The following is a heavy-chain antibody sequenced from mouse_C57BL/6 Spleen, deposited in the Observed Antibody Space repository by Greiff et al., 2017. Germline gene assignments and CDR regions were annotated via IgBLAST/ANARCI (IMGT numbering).Heavy chain of an antibody. Sequence: QVQLQQSGPELVKPGASVKISCKASGYAFSSSWMNWVKQRPGKGLEWIGRIYPGDGDTNYNGKFKGKATLTADKSSSTASMQLSSLTSEDSAVYFCARADIYYDYDPFAYWGQGTLVTVSA. CDR1: GYAFSSSW. D-gene: IGHD2-4*01. V-gene: IGHV1-82*01. CDR2: IYPGDGDT. J-gene: IGHJ3*01. CDR3: ARADIYYDYDPFAY.